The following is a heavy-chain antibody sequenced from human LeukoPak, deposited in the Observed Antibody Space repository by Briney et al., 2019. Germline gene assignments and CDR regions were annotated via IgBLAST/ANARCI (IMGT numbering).Heavy chain of an antibody. V-gene: IGHV3-66*01. D-gene: IGHD1-26*01. J-gene: IGHJ4*02. CDR2: IYSGGST. CDR1: GFTVSSNY. CDR3: AKDQTYSGSYFDY. Sequence: GGSLRLSCAASGFTVSSNYMSWVRQAPGRGLEWVSAIYSGGSTYYADSVKGRFTISRDNSKNTLYLQMNSLRAEDTAVYYCAKDQTYSGSYFDYWGQGTLVTVSS.